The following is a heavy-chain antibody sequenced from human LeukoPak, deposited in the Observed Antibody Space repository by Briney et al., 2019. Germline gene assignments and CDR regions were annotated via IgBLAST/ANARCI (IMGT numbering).Heavy chain of an antibody. CDR1: GYTFTGYY. D-gene: IGHD5-12*01. CDR2: INPNSGGT. J-gene: IGHJ4*02. V-gene: IGHV1-2*02. CDR3: ARELVATMVDY. Sequence: SVKVSCKASGYTFTGYYMHWVRQAPGQGLEWMRWINPNSGGTKYAQKFQGRVTMTRDTSITTAYMERSRLRSDDTAVYYCARELVATMVDYWGQGTLVTVSS.